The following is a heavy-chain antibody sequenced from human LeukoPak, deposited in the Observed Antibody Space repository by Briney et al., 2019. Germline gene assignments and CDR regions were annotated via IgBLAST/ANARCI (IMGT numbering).Heavy chain of an antibody. J-gene: IGHJ3*02. CDR3: ARRNGRKSDAFDI. CDR1: GYSFTNYW. Sequence: PGESLKISCKGSGYSFTNYWIGWVRQMPGKGLEWMGIIYPGDSDTRYSPSFQGQVTISADKSISTAYLQWSSLKASDTAMYYCARRNGRKSDAFDIWGQGTMVTVSS. CDR2: IYPGDSDT. D-gene: IGHD2-8*01. V-gene: IGHV5-51*01.